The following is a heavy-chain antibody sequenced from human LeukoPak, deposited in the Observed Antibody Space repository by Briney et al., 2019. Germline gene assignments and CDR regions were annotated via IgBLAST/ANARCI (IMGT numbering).Heavy chain of an antibody. V-gene: IGHV3-30*18. CDR1: GFTFSSYG. Sequence: GGSLRLSCAASGFTFSSYGMHWVRQAPGKGLEWVAVISYDGSNKYYADSVKGRFTISRDNSKNTLYLQMNSLRAEDTAVHYCAKDRSEYQLPENWFDPWGQGTLVTVSS. CDR2: ISYDGSNK. D-gene: IGHD2-2*01. CDR3: AKDRSEYQLPENWFDP. J-gene: IGHJ5*02.